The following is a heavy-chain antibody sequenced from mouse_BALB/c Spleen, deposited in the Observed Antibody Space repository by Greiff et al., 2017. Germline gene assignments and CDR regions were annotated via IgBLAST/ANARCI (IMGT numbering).Heavy chain of an antibody. CDR3: ARDGLYFDY. CDR1: GFTFTDYY. V-gene: IGHV7-3*02. J-gene: IGHJ2*01. D-gene: IGHD3-1*01. CDR2: IRNKANGYTT. Sequence: EGMLVESGGGLVQPGGSLRLSCATSGFTFTDYYMSWVRQPPGKALEWLGFIRNKANGYTTEYSASVKGRFTISRDNSQSILYLQMNTLRAEDSATYYCARDGLYFDYWGQGTTLTVSS.